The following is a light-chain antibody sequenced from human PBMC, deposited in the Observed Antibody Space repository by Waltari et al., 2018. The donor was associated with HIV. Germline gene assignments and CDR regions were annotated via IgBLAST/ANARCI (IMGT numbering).Light chain of an antibody. CDR3: QVWDSSSDHVL. CDR1: NIERKS. CDR2: YDS. Sequence: SSVLTQPPSVSVAPGKTARITCGGNNIERKSVHWYQQKPGQAPALVIYYDSDRPSGIPERFSVSNSGDTATLTISRVGDGDEADYYCQVWDSSSDHVLFGGGTKLTVL. V-gene: IGLV3-21*04. J-gene: IGLJ3*02.